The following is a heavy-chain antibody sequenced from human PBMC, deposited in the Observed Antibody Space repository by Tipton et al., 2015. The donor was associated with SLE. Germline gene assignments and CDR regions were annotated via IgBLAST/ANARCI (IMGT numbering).Heavy chain of an antibody. CDR3: ARDRYAGYDPLYNWFDP. CDR2: IYTSGTT. CDR1: GDSITSGNYY. V-gene: IGHV4-61*09. J-gene: IGHJ5*02. D-gene: IGHD5-12*01. Sequence: TLSLTCTVSGDSITSGNYYWYWIRQPAGKGLEWIGHIYTSGTTNYNPPLKSRVTISIDTSKNQFSLKLNSVTAADTAVYYCARDRYAGYDPLYNWFDPWGQGTLVTVSS.